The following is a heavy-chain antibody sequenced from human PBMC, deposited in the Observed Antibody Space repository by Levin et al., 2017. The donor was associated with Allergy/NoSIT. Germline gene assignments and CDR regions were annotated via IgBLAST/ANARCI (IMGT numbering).Heavy chain of an antibody. Sequence: HPGGSLRLSCAASGFTFRSYAINWVRQAPGKGLEWVSTVSGSGDSTYYADPVKGRFTISRDNSKNTLYLQMNSLRAEDTAVYYCAKAGRYSFDSWGQGTLVTVSS. CDR1: GFTFRSYA. J-gene: IGHJ4*02. CDR2: VSGSGDST. CDR3: AKAGRYSFDS. V-gene: IGHV3-23*01.